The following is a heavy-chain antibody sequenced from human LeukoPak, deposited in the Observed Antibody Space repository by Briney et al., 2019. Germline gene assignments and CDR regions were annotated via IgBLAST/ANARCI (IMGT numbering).Heavy chain of an antibody. CDR3: ARHSGLRSPFDP. D-gene: IGHD3-3*01. J-gene: IGHJ5*02. CDR1: GGSISTTNYY. V-gene: IGHV4-39*01. CDR2: IYSSGNT. Sequence: SETLSLTCAVSGGSISTTNYYWGWIRQPPGRDLEWIGSIYSSGNTYYNPSLESRVTISVDTSKNQLSLKLTSATAADTSVYYCARHSGLRSPFDPWGQGTLVTVSS.